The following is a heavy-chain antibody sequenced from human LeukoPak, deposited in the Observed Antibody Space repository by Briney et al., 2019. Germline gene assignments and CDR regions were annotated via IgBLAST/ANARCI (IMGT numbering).Heavy chain of an antibody. Sequence: GGSLRLSCAASGFTFSSYWMHWVRQAPGKGLVWVSRINTDGSSTSYADSVKGRFTISRDNAKNTLYLQMNSLRAEDTAVYYCARPYGGNSYFDYWGQGTLVTVSS. CDR2: INTDGSST. J-gene: IGHJ4*02. CDR1: GFTFSSYW. CDR3: ARPYGGNSYFDY. D-gene: IGHD4-23*01. V-gene: IGHV3-74*01.